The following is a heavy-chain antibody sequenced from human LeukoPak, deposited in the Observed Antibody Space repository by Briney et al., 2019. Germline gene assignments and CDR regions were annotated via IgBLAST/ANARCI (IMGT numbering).Heavy chain of an antibody. D-gene: IGHD3-10*01. CDR2: IYYSGST. CDR3: ATGTYYYGSGTYYTGGYWFDP. CDR1: GGSVSSGSYY. V-gene: IGHV4-61*01. J-gene: IGHJ3*01. Sequence: SETLSLTCTVSGGSVSSGSYYWSWIRQPPGKGLEWIGYIYYSGSTNYNPSLKSRVTISVDTSKNQFSLKLSSVTAADTAVYYCATGTYYYGSGTYYTGGYWFDPWGQGTMVTVSS.